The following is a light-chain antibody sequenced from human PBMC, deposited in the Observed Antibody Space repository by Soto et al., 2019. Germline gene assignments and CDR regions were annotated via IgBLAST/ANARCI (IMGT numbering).Light chain of an antibody. V-gene: IGKV1-5*03. Sequence: DIQMTQSPPTLSASVGDRVTITCRASQSISTWLAWYQQKPGTAPKLLIYKASSLESGVPSRLRGTRSWTEFTLTISSLQHADLATYYCQHYVSDLYSFGQGTQLEIK. CDR3: QHYVSDLYS. J-gene: IGKJ2*01. CDR1: QSISTW. CDR2: KAS.